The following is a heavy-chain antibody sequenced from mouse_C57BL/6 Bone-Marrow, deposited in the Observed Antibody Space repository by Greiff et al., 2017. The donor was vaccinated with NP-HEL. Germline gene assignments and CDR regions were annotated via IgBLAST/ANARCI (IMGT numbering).Heavy chain of an antibody. D-gene: IGHD1-3*01. V-gene: IGHV5-12*01. Sequence: EVMLVESGGGLVQPGGSLKLSCAASGFTFSDYYMYWVRQTPEKRLEWVAYISNGGGSTYYPDTVKGRFTISRDNAKNTLYLQMSRLKSEDTAMDYCARELGYFDVWGTGTTVTVSS. CDR1: GFTFSDYY. CDR2: ISNGGGST. J-gene: IGHJ1*03. CDR3: ARELGYFDV.